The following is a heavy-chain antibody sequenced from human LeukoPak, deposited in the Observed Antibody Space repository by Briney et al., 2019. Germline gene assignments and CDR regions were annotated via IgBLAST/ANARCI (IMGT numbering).Heavy chain of an antibody. CDR1: GYSITSSSW. D-gene: IGHD3-10*02. J-gene: IGHJ4*02. CDR2: IYHSGTT. Sequence: PSDTLSLTCAVSGYSITSSSWWGWIRPPPGNGLEWIGYIYHSGTTYCNASLQRRVTMSVDTSKNQFSLKLSSVTAVDTAVYYCERKENVYHYLDYWGQGTLVTVSS. V-gene: IGHV4-28*01. CDR3: ERKENVYHYLDY.